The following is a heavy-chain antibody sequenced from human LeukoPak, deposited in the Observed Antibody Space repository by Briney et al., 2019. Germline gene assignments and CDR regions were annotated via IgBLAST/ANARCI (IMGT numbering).Heavy chain of an antibody. CDR3: ARDDYGNWFDP. J-gene: IGHJ5*02. D-gene: IGHD4-17*01. CDR1: GGSISSSSYY. CDR2: IYYSGST. Sequence: PSETLSLTCTVSGGSISSSSYYWGWIRQPPGKGLEWIGSIYYSGSTYYNPSLKSRVTISIDTSKNQFSLKLSSVTAADTAVYYCARDDYGNWFDPWGQGTLVTVSS. V-gene: IGHV4-39*07.